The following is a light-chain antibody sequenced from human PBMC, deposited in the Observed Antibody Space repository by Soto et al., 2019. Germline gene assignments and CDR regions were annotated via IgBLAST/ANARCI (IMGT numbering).Light chain of an antibody. CDR1: SSDVGAYDF. J-gene: IGLJ1*01. V-gene: IGLV2-14*03. CDR2: EVS. Sequence: QSVLTQPASVSGSPGQSITISCTGTSSDVGAYDFVSWYQQHPDKAPKLMIYEVSNRPSGVSHRFSGSKSVNTATLTISGLQADDEADYYCSSYTTCSARVFGSGTKVTVL. CDR3: SSYTTCSARV.